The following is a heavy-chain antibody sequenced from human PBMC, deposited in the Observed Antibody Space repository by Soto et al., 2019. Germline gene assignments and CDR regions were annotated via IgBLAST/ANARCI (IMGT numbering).Heavy chain of an antibody. CDR2: ISSSSSTI. D-gene: IGHD3-3*01. CDR3: ARAHPYDLGYFDY. CDR1: GFTFSSYS. V-gene: IGHV3-48*01. Sequence: EVQLVESGGGLVQPGGSLRLSCAASGFTFSSYSMNWVRQAPGKGLEWVSYISSSSSTIYYADSVKGRFTISRDNAKNSLYLHMNSLRAEDTAVYYCARAHPYDLGYFDYWGQGTLVTVSS. J-gene: IGHJ4*02.